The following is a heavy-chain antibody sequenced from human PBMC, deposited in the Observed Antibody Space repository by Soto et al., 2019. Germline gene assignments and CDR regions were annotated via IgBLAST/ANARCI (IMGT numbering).Heavy chain of an antibody. V-gene: IGHV4-30-4*01. Sequence: TLSHTCTVDGGSISSGDRYWSWISQPPGKGLEWIGYIFYSGTTYYNPSLKSRLTMSVDTSKNQFSLKLSSVTAADTAVYYCARTDYGTAYFDPWGQGSPVTGSS. D-gene: IGHD3-10*01. CDR1: GGSISSGDRY. J-gene: IGHJ5*02. CDR2: IFYSGTT. CDR3: ARTDYGTAYFDP.